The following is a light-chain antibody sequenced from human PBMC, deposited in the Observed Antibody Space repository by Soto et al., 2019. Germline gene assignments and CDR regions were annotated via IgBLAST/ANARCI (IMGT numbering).Light chain of an antibody. CDR3: SSYAGTHIV. V-gene: IGLV2-8*01. CDR2: DVY. Sequence: HSALTQPPSASGSPGQSVTISCTGTSSDVGGYNYVSWYQQHPGKAPKLMIYDVYKRPSGVPDRFSGSKSGNTASLTVSGLQAEDEADYYCSSYAGTHIVFGTGTKLTVL. CDR1: SSDVGGYNY. J-gene: IGLJ1*01.